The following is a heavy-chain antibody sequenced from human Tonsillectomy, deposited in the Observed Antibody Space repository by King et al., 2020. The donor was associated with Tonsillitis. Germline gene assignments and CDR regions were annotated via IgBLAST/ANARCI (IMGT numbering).Heavy chain of an antibody. Sequence: VQLQQWGAGLLTPSETLSLTCAVYGESFSGYYWNSIRQPPGKGLEWIGEINRGGSTNYNPTLKSRVTLSVDTSKNQFSLGLSSVTAADTAVYYCARASAAQTLDYWGQGTLVTVSS. CDR2: INRGGST. J-gene: IGHJ4*02. CDR1: GESFSGYY. V-gene: IGHV4-34*01. D-gene: IGHD6-13*01. CDR3: ARASAAQTLDY.